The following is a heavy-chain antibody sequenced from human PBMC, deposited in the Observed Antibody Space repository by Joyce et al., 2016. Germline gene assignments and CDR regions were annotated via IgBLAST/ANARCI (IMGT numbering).Heavy chain of an antibody. Sequence: QMQLVQAGAEVKKPGSSVKVYCKALGGTHSGYAVSWVRQAPGQGLEWIGGSTPIFATAKYAQKFQARVTITADKSTNTAYMELSSLRYEDTAIYYCARLRQTGNINDYWGQGTLVTVSS. CDR2: STPIFATA. J-gene: IGHJ4*02. D-gene: IGHD1-14*01. CDR3: ARLRQTGNINDY. CDR1: GGTHSGYA. V-gene: IGHV1-69*06.